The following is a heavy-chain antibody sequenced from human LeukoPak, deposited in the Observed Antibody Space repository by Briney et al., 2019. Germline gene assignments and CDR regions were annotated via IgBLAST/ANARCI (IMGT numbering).Heavy chain of an antibody. J-gene: IGHJ5*02. V-gene: IGHV4-39*06. Sequence: PSETLSLTCTVSGGSISSSSYYWGWIRQPPGKGLEWIGEINHSGSTNYNPSLKSRVTISVDTAKDQFALKLTSVAAADTAVYYCARGLFLVCRGGSCYSGNWFDPWGPGTLVTVSP. CDR1: GGSISSSSYY. CDR2: INHSGST. D-gene: IGHD2-15*01. CDR3: ARGLFLVCRGGSCYSGNWFDP.